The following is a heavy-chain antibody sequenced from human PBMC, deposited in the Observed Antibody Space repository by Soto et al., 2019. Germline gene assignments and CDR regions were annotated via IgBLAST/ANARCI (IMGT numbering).Heavy chain of an antibody. CDR3: ARHEERIPMLRCVRT. CDR2: INPNSGGT. CDR1: GYTFTGYY. D-gene: IGHD3-10*01. V-gene: IGHV1-2*02. J-gene: IGHJ5*02. Sequence: ASVKVSCKAPGYTFTGYYMHWVRQAPGQGLEWMGWINPNSGGTNYAQKFQGRVTMTRDTSISRAYMELSRLRSEDTAVYYCARHEERIPMLRCVRTWGQGPRVTVSS.